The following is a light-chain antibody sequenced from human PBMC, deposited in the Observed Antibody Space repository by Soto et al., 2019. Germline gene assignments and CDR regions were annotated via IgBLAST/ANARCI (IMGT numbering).Light chain of an antibody. V-gene: IGKV3-15*01. J-gene: IGKJ2*01. CDR1: QRVSRN. Sequence: EIVMTQSPATPSVSPGERATLSCRASQRVSRNLAWYQQKPGQAPRLLIYGASTRATGIPARFSGSGSETEFTLTISGLQSEDFAVYYCQQYNNWPPYTFGQGTKLEIK. CDR2: GAS. CDR3: QQYNNWPPYT.